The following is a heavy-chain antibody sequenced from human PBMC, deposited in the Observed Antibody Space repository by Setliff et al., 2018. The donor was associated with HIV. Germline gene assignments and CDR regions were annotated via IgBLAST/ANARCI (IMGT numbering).Heavy chain of an antibody. Sequence: PSETLSLTCTVSGGSISSHYWSWIRQPPGKGLEWIGHIYTSGSTNYNPSLKSRVTMSVGTSKNQFSLKLSSVTAADTAVYYCARQVTVVGYFETAAGSFNYWGPGTLVTVSS. CDR2: IYTSGST. CDR3: ARQVTVVGYFETAAGSFNY. D-gene: IGHD2-21*01. CDR1: GGSISSHY. J-gene: IGHJ4*02. V-gene: IGHV4-59*08.